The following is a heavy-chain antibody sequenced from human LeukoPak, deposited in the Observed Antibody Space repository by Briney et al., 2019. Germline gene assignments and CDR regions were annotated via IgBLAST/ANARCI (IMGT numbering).Heavy chain of an antibody. J-gene: IGHJ3*02. V-gene: IGHV3-30-3*01. CDR3: ARERQDTIVHSGAFDI. CDR1: GFTFSTYF. CDR2: IASDGSHT. D-gene: IGHD3-10*01. Sequence: GRSLRLSCAASGFTFSTYFMHWVRQAPGKGLEGVAVIASDGSHTFYVESVKGRFTISRDNSKNTLYLQMNSLRAEDTAVYFCARERQDTIVHSGAFDIWGQGTMVTVSS.